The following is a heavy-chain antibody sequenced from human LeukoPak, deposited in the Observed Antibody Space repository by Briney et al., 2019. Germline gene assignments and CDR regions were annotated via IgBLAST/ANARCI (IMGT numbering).Heavy chain of an antibody. CDR3: ARGGALEYYDSSGYRFDY. D-gene: IGHD3-22*01. CDR1: GGTFSSYA. J-gene: IGHJ4*02. CDR2: IIPIFGTA. Sequence: SVKVSCKASGGTFSSYAISWVPQAPGQGLEWIGGIIPIFGTANYAQKFQGRVTITTDESTSTAYMELSSLRSEDTAVYYCARGGALEYYDSSGYRFDYWGQGTLVTVSS. V-gene: IGHV1-69*05.